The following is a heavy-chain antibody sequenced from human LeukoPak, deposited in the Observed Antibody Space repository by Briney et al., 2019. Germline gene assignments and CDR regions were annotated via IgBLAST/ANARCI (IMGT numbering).Heavy chain of an antibody. Sequence: ASVKVSCKASGYTFTSYYMHWVRQAPGQGLEWMGIINPSGGSTIYAQKFQVRVTMTRDTSTSTVYIELSSLRSEDTAVYYCARVVITTFDPWGQGTLVTVSS. V-gene: IGHV1-46*01. CDR2: INPSGGST. CDR3: ARVVITTFDP. D-gene: IGHD3-22*01. J-gene: IGHJ5*02. CDR1: GYTFTSYY.